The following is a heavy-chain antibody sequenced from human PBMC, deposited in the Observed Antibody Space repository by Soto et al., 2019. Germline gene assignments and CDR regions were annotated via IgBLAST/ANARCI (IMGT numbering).Heavy chain of an antibody. J-gene: IGHJ4*02. V-gene: IGHV3-48*02. D-gene: IGHD5-18*01. Sequence: EVQLVESGGGLVQPGGSLRLSCAASGFTFSSYSMNWVRQAPGKGLEWVSYIGSSGSTIYYADSVKGRFTISRDSAKNSLYLQVNSLRDEDTAVYYCARDLGYGLFDYWGQGTLVTVSS. CDR1: GFTFSSYS. CDR3: ARDLGYGLFDY. CDR2: IGSSGSTI.